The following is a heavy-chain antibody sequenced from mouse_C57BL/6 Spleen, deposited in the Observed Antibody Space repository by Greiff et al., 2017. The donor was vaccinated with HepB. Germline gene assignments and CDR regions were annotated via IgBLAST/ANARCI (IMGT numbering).Heavy chain of an antibody. CDR2: ISSGSSTI. V-gene: IGHV5-17*01. CDR3: ARGVYSNYDDWYFDV. Sequence: EVRVVESGGGLVKPGGSLKLSCAASGFTFSDYGMHWVRQAPEKGLEWVAYISSGSSTIYYADTVKGRFTISRDNAKNTLFLQMTSLRSEDTAMYYCARGVYSNYDDWYFDVWGTGTTVTVSS. D-gene: IGHD2-5*01. CDR1: GFTFSDYG. J-gene: IGHJ1*03.